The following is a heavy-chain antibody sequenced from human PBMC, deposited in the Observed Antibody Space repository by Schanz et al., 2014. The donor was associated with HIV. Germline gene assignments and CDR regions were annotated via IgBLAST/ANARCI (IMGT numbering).Heavy chain of an antibody. Sequence: EVQLLESGGGLVQPGGSLRLSCAASGFTFSSYAMSWVRLAPGKGLEWVSTVGYGGDNTYYADSVEGRFTISRDNSKNTLYLQMNSLRAQDTAVYYCANTEYPYSSSSDYYYGMDVWGQGTTVTVSS. D-gene: IGHD6-6*01. J-gene: IGHJ6*02. V-gene: IGHV3-23*01. CDR2: VGYGGDNT. CDR3: ANTEYPYSSSSDYYYGMDV. CDR1: GFTFSSYA.